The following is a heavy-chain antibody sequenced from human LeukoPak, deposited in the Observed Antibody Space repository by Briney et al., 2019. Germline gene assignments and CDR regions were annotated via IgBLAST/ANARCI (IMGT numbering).Heavy chain of an antibody. CDR1: GFTFGAHA. D-gene: IGHD6-19*01. CDR2: ISHDGRNK. Sequence: GGSLRLSCAASGFTFGAHAMHWVRQAPGKGLKWVAVISHDGRNKYNAASVEGRFTISRDKSKSTLYLQMNSLRIEDTAVYYCARAADSSGWYYFDSWGQGTLAIVSS. V-gene: IGHV3-30*01. J-gene: IGHJ4*02. CDR3: ARAADSSGWYYFDS.